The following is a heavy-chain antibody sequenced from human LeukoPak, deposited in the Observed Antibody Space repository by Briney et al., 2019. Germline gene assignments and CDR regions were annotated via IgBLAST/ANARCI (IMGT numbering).Heavy chain of an antibody. CDR3: ARDLLW. CDR1: GGSVSSGSYY. D-gene: IGHD3-10*01. J-gene: IGHJ4*02. CDR2: IYYSGST. V-gene: IGHV4-61*01. Sequence: ASETLSLTCTVSGGSVSSGSYYWSWIRQPPGKGLEWIGYIYYSGSTNYNPSLKSRVTISVDTSKNQFSLKLSSATAADTAVYYCARDLLWWGQGTLVTVSS.